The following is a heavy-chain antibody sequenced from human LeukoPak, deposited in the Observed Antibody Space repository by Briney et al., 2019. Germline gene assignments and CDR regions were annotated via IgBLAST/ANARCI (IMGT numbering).Heavy chain of an antibody. J-gene: IGHJ6*02. CDR3: ARVRSPYHGYYHGYYYYGMDV. CDR1: GFTFSSYW. D-gene: IGHD3-3*01. V-gene: IGHV3-74*01. CDR2: INSDGSST. Sequence: GGSLRLSCAASGFTFSSYWMHWVRQAPGKGLVWVSRINSDGSSTSYADSVKGRFTISRDNAKNTLYLQMNSLRAEDTAVYYCARVRSPYHGYYHGYYYYGMDVWGQGTTVTVSS.